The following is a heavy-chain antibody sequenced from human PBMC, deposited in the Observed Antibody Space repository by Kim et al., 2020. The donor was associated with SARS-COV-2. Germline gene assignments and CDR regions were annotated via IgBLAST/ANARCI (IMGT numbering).Heavy chain of an antibody. V-gene: IGHV3-23*01. J-gene: IGHJ4*02. CDR2: ITASGSSP. CDR3: AKDPYSSSWYFFDY. D-gene: IGHD6-13*01. CDR1: GFTFSSCA. Sequence: GGSLRLSCAASGFTFSSCAMSWVRQAPGKGLEWVSSITASGSSPYYADSVKGRFTISRDNSRNTLFLQMNSLRAEDTAVYYCAKDPYSSSWYFFDYWGQGTLVSVSS.